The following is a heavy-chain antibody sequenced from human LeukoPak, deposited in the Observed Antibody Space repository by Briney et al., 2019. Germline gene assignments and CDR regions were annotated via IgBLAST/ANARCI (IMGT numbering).Heavy chain of an antibody. D-gene: IGHD3-3*01. V-gene: IGHV3-9*03. CDR3: AKDRYYDFRSGYLFDY. CDR1: GFTFDGYA. Sequence: GGSLRLSCAASGFTFDGYAMHWVRQAPGKGLEWVSGISWNSGSIGYADSVKGRFTISRDNAKNSLYLQMNSLRAEDMALYYCAKDRYYDFRSGYLFDYWGQGTLVTVSS. CDR2: ISWNSGSI. J-gene: IGHJ4*02.